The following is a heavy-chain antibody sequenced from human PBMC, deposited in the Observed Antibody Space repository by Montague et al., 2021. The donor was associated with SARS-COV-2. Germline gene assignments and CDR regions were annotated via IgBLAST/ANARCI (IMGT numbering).Heavy chain of an antibody. V-gene: IGHV4-39*02. CDR3: ARRGGKLLPVATTIGGFAS. Sequence: SETLSLTCTVSGGSITSNNYYWVWIRQPPGKGLEWIGCIYDSGSTYYNPSLKSRVSISVDTSKIHFSLKLISVTAADTAVYYCARRGGKLLPVATTIGGFASWGQGTMVTVSS. CDR1: GGSITSNNYY. CDR2: IYDSGST. D-gene: IGHD1-26*01. J-gene: IGHJ3*02.